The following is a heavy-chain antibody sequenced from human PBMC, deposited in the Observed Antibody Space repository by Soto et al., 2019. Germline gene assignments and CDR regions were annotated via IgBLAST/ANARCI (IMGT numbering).Heavy chain of an antibody. J-gene: IGHJ4*02. V-gene: IGHV3-30*18. CDR1: GFTFSSYG. CDR2: ISYDGSNK. CDR3: AKDLYDIVHLGTGSGGS. Sequence: QVQLVESGGGVVQPGRSLRLSCAASGFTFSSYGMHWVRQAPGKGLEWVAVISYDGSNKYYADSVKGRFTISRDNSKNTLYLQMNSRRAEDTAGYYCAKDLYDIVHLGTGSGGSWGQGTLVTVSS. D-gene: IGHD3-9*01.